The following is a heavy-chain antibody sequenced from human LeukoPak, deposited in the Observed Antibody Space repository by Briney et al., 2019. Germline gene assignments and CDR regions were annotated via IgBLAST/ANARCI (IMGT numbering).Heavy chain of an antibody. J-gene: IGHJ4*02. CDR1: GFTFDDYA. Sequence: PGGSLRLSCAAPGFTFDDYAMHWVRQAPGKGLERVSCISWNSGSIGYADSVKGRFTISRDNAKNSLYLQMNSLRAEDTALYYCAKGGVVLLWFGELISDYFDYWGQGTLVTVSS. D-gene: IGHD3-10*01. CDR2: ISWNSGSI. CDR3: AKGGVVLLWFGELISDYFDY. V-gene: IGHV3-9*01.